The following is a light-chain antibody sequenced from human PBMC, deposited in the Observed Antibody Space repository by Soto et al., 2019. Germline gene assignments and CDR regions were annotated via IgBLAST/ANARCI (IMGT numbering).Light chain of an antibody. CDR3: SSYTPKSSLI. V-gene: IGLV2-14*03. CDR1: MRDVGAYNL. Sequence: QSALTQPASVSGSPGQSITISCAGTMRDVGAYNLVSWYQQHPGRAPKLIIYDVRNRPSGISFRFSGSKSGNTSSPALSGLQAEDEADYYFSSYTPKSSLIFGGGTQLTVL. J-gene: IGLJ7*01. CDR2: DVR.